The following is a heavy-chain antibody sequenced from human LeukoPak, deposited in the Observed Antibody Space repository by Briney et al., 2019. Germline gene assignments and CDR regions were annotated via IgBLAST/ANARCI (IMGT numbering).Heavy chain of an antibody. CDR2: ISSNGDGT. CDR1: GFTFSTYA. J-gene: IGHJ5*02. V-gene: IGHV3-64*01. Sequence: PGGSLRLSCAASGFTFSTYAMYWARQAPGKGLEYVSGISSNGDGTFYANSVKGRFTISRDNSKNTLYLQMGSLRPEDVAVYYCARGGYCSSPTCGNWFDPWGQGTLVTVSS. CDR3: ARGGYCSSPTCGNWFDP. D-gene: IGHD2-2*01.